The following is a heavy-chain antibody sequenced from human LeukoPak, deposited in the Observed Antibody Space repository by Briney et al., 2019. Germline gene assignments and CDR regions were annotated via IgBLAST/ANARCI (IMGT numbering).Heavy chain of an antibody. CDR2: ISGSGGST. CDR1: GFTFSSYA. Sequence: PGGSLRLSCAASGFTFSSYAMSWVRQAPGKGLEWVSAISGSGGSTYYADSVKGRFTISRDNSKNTLYLQMNSLRAEDTAVYYCARRTYSSCWYYYYGMDVWGQGTTVTVSS. D-gene: IGHD6-13*01. V-gene: IGHV3-23*01. CDR3: ARRTYSSCWYYYYGMDV. J-gene: IGHJ6*02.